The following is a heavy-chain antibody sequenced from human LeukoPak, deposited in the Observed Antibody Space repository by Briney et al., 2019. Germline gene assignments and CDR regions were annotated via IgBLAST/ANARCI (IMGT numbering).Heavy chain of an antibody. CDR3: ASSVRSSWDVPNDAFDI. Sequence: GGSLRLSCAASGFTFSSYAMHWVRQAPGKGLEYVSGISSNGGNTYYTNSVKGRFTISRDNSKNTLYLQMGSLRAEDMAVYYCASSVRSSWDVPNDAFDIWGQGTMVTVSS. CDR2: ISSNGGNT. D-gene: IGHD6-13*01. CDR1: GFTFSSYA. V-gene: IGHV3-64*01. J-gene: IGHJ3*02.